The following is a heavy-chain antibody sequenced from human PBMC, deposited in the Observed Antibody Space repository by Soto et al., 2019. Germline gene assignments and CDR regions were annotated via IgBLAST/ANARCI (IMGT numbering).Heavy chain of an antibody. D-gene: IGHD1-7*01. V-gene: IGHV1-46*01. CDR2: VHPSCGTA. J-gene: IGHJ3*01. Sequence: QAQLLQSGAEMKKPGASVKVSCKASGYTFINYFIHWVRQAPGQGLEWIGIVHPSCGTADYAQKFKGRVTLTTDMTTRTVYMDLSHLRYEDTAVYYCARHLLGNTVDLWGQGTTVIVSS. CDR1: GYTFINYF. CDR3: ARHLLGNTVDL.